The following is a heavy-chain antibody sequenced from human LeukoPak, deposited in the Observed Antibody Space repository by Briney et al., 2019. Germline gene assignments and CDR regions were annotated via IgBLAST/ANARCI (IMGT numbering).Heavy chain of an antibody. Sequence: GGSLRLSCAASGFTFSSYWMHWVRQVPGKGPVWVSHISPDGRNIAYADSVKGRFTISRDSAKSTLYLQMNSLRVEDTAVYYCVRDGGGTTPYDCWGQGSLVTVSS. D-gene: IGHD1-7*01. CDR1: GFTFSSYW. J-gene: IGHJ4*02. CDR2: ISPDGRNI. V-gene: IGHV3-74*01. CDR3: VRDGGGTTPYDC.